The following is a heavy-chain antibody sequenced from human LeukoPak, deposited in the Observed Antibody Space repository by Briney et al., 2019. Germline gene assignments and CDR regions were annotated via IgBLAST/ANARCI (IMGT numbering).Heavy chain of an antibody. D-gene: IGHD6-13*01. CDR3: ARAPRSWYLDY. CDR1: GGSISSGDYY. V-gene: IGHV4-30-4*01. J-gene: IGHJ4*02. Sequence: SETLSLTCTVSGGSISSGDYYWSWIRQPPGKGLEWIGYIYYSGSTYYNPSLKSRVTISVDTSKNQFSLKLSSVTAADTAVYYCARAPRSWYLDYWGQGTLVTVSS. CDR2: IYYSGST.